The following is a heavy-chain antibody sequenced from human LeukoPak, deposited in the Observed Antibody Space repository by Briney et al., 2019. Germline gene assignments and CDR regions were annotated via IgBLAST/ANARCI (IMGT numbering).Heavy chain of an antibody. V-gene: IGHV3-23*01. CDR3: AKVGRSDFWSAYRFDS. CDR1: GFTFSSYA. CDR2: ISGSDDNT. D-gene: IGHD3-3*01. J-gene: IGHJ4*02. Sequence: GGSLRLSCAASGFTFSSYAMSWVRQAPGKGLEWVSAISGSDDNTYYADSVKGRFTISRDNSKNTLYLQMNSLRAEDTAIYYCAKVGRSDFWSAYRFDSWGQGTLVTVSS.